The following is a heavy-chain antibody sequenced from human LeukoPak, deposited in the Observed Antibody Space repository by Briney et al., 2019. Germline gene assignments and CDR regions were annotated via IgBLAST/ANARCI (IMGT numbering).Heavy chain of an antibody. J-gene: IGHJ4*02. CDR3: ARESAPRGTRWYFDY. D-gene: IGHD3-16*01. Sequence: GGSLRLSCAASGFTFSSYWMHWVRQAPGKGLVWVSRINSDGSSTSYADSVKGRFTISRDNAKNTLYLQMNSLRAEDTAVYYCARESAPRGTRWYFDYWGQGTLATVSS. CDR1: GFTFSSYW. V-gene: IGHV3-74*01. CDR2: INSDGSST.